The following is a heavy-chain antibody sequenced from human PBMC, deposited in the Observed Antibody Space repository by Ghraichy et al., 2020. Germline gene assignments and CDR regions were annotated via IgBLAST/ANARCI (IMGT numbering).Heavy chain of an antibody. V-gene: IGHV4-39*01. CDR2: IYYSGST. J-gene: IGHJ5*02. CDR3: ARHQLRFLEWFKYNWFDP. CDR1: GGSISSSSYY. Sequence: SETLSLTCTVSGGSISSSSYYWGWIRQPPGKGLEWIGSIYYSGSTYYNPSLKSRVTISVDTSKNQFSLKLSSVTAADTAVYYCARHQLRFLEWFKYNWFDPWGQGTLVTVSS. D-gene: IGHD3-3*01.